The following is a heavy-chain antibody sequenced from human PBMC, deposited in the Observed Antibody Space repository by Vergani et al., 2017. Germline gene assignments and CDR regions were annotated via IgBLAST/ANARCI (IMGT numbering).Heavy chain of an antibody. CDR1: GYSLTELT. CDR3: ATDLSMTTFSD. J-gene: IGHJ4*02. V-gene: IGHV1-24*01. Sequence: QVQLVQSGSEVRKPGASVKVSCQVSGYSLTELTIHWVRQAPGRGLEWMASFDPENYDPIYAQKFKGRVTMTKDRSTNTAYLELTNLRSDDTAVFYCATDLSMTTFSDWGQGTLVTVSS. CDR2: FDPENYDP. D-gene: IGHD4-11*01.